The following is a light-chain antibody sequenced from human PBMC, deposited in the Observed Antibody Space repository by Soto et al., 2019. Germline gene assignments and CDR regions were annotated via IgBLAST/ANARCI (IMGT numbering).Light chain of an antibody. Sequence: DIVMTQSPDSLAVSLGERATINCKSSQSVLYSSNNKNYLAWYQQKPGQPPQLLIYWASTRAAGVPDRFSGGGSWRDFTPTISSLQAEDVAVYYCRQHYGTPWTFGQGTKVEIK. CDR2: WAS. V-gene: IGKV4-1*01. CDR1: QSVLYSSNNKNY. CDR3: RQHYGTPWT. J-gene: IGKJ1*01.